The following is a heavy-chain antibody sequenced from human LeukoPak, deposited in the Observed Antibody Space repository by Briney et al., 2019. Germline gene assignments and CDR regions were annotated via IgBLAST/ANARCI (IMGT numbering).Heavy chain of an antibody. Sequence: PGGSLRLSCAASGFTFSSSGMQWVRQAPGKGLEWMAFIQPDGRDKYYIGSVRGRFIVSRDNSKNTVYLQMNSLRADDTAVYFCAKFWQWWSCVLWGQGIGVRLL. CDR2: IQPDGRDK. V-gene: IGHV3-30*02. CDR3: AKFWQWWSCVL. J-gene: IGHJ4*02. D-gene: IGHD2-15*01. CDR1: GFTFSSSG.